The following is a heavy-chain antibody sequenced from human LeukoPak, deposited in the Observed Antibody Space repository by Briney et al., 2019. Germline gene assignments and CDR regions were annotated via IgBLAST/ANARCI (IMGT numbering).Heavy chain of an antibody. V-gene: IGHV1-46*01. Sequence: ASVKVSCKASGYTFTSYYMRWVRPAPGQGLEWMGIINPSGGSTSYAQKFQGRVTMTRDMSTSTVYMELSSLRSEDTAVYYCAGFIAVAGGKAFDIWGQGTMVTVSS. CDR2: INPSGGST. J-gene: IGHJ3*02. D-gene: IGHD6-19*01. CDR3: AGFIAVAGGKAFDI. CDR1: GYTFTSYY.